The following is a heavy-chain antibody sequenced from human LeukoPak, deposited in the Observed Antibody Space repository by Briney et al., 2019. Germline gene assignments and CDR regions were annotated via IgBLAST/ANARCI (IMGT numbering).Heavy chain of an antibody. CDR3: TREYSSGWPFDY. D-gene: IGHD6-19*01. CDR2: IRSKADYYAT. Sequence: QAGGSLRLSCAASGFTFSDSAIHWVRRASGKGLEWVGHIRSKADYYATSSAASVRGRFTVSRDDSENMAYLQMSSLKIDDTAVYYCTREYSSGWPFDYWGQGTLVTVSS. J-gene: IGHJ4*02. V-gene: IGHV3-73*01. CDR1: GFTFSDSA.